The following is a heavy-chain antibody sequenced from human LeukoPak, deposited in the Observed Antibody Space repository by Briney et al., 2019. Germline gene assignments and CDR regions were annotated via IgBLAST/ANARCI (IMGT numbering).Heavy chain of an antibody. CDR2: ISSSGSYI. Sequence: GGSLRLSCAASRFTFSSYSMNWVRQAPGKGLEWVSSISSSGSYIYYADSVKGRFTISRDNAKNSLYLQMNSLRAEDTAVYYCARGGLDYFDSWGQGTLVTVSS. CDR3: ARGGLDYFDS. V-gene: IGHV3-21*01. J-gene: IGHJ4*02. CDR1: RFTFSSYS. D-gene: IGHD6-19*01.